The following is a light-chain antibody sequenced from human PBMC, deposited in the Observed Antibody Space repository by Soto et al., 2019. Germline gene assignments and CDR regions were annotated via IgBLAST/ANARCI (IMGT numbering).Light chain of an antibody. Sequence: EIVLTQSPGTLSLSPGERATLSCRVSQSVSSSYLAWYQQKPGQAPRLLIYGASSRATGIPDRFSGRGSGTDFTLTISRLEPEDFAVYYCQQDGSSQSFGQGTKVEI. CDR3: QQDGSSQS. J-gene: IGKJ1*01. CDR2: GAS. CDR1: QSVSSSY. V-gene: IGKV3-20*01.